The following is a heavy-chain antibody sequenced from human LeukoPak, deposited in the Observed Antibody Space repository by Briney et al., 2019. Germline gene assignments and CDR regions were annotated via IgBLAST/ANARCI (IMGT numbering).Heavy chain of an antibody. V-gene: IGHV3-74*01. J-gene: IGHJ4*02. CDR3: ARDAPGNTALDY. Sequence: VQPGGSLRLSCAASGFTLSIYWVHWARQPPGKGLVWVSRINSDGSSTSYADSVKGRFTISRDNAKNTLYLQMNSLRVEDTALYYCARDAPGNTALDYWGQGSLVTVSS. CDR1: GFTLSIYW. D-gene: IGHD5-18*01. CDR2: INSDGSST.